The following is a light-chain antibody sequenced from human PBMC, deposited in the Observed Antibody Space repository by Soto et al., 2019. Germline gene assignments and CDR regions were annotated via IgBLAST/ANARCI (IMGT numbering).Light chain of an antibody. CDR1: SSNVGSNT. V-gene: IGLV1-44*01. CDR3: AAWDDSLSSVI. CDR2: STN. Sequence: QSALTQPPSASGTPGQRVTISCSGSSSNVGSNTVTWYQHLPGTAPKLLIYSTNQRPSGVPDRFSGSKSGTSASLAFSGLQSEDEADYYCAAWDDSLSSVIFGGGTKLTVL. J-gene: IGLJ2*01.